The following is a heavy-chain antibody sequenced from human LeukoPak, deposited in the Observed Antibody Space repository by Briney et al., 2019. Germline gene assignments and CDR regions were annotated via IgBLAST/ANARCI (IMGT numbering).Heavy chain of an antibody. J-gene: IGHJ3*02. CDR1: GFTFSDYY. CDR3: ARDPGSGGPRVGAFDI. Sequence: GGSLRLSCAASGFTFSDYYMTWIRQAPGKGLEWVSYISFSGSDIYYADSVKGRLTISRDNAKNSLYLQMNSLRAEDTAVYYCARDPGSGGPRVGAFDIWGQGTMVTVSS. CDR2: ISFSGSDI. V-gene: IGHV3-11*04. D-gene: IGHD3-10*01.